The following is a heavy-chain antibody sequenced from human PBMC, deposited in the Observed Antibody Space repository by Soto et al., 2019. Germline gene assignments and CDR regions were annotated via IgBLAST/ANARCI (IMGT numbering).Heavy chain of an antibody. V-gene: IGHV1-18*01. D-gene: IGHD1-26*01. CDR3: ARDRGSGSYYLGPYYFDY. CDR2: ITTYTGNT. J-gene: IGHJ4*02. Sequence: QVQLVQSGAEVRRPVASVRVSCKASGYTFTDYGFSWVRQAPGQGLEWMGWITTYTGNTKFAQKFQGRVTMTTDRFTSTAYMDLRSLTSDDTAVYYCARDRGSGSYYLGPYYFDYWGQGTLVTVSS. CDR1: GYTFTDYG.